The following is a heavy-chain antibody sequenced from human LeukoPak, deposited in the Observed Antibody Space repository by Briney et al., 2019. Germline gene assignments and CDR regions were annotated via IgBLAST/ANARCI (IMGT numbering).Heavy chain of an antibody. CDR1: GGSISSYY. V-gene: IGHV3-15*01. Sequence: PSETLSLTCTVSGGSISSYYWSWIRQPPGKGLEWVGRIKSKTDGGTTDYAAPVKGRFAISRDDSKNTLYLQMNSLKTEDTAVYYCTTDAAAGFDPWGQGTLVTVSS. CDR2: IKSKTDGGTT. J-gene: IGHJ5*02. D-gene: IGHD6-25*01. CDR3: TTDAAAGFDP.